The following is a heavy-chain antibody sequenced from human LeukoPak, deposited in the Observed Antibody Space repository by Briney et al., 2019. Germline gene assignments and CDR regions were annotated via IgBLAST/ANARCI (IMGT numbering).Heavy chain of an antibody. CDR3: TRDEGATVATYRFDF. Sequence: GGSVRLSCEASGFDFRNYYMSWVRLAPGKGLEWLANIKYDGTYTNYKDSVKGRLTLSRDNAKNSVYLQMNSLRAEDTAVYYCTRDEGATVATYRFDFWGRGTLVTVSS. D-gene: IGHD4-23*01. V-gene: IGHV3-7*01. CDR2: IKYDGTYT. CDR1: GFDFRNYY. J-gene: IGHJ4*02.